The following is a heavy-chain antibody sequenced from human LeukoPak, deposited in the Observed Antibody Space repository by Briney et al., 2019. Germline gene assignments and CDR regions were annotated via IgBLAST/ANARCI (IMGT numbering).Heavy chain of an antibody. CDR2: ISGSGGST. CDR3: ARRRDYFDY. Sequence: GGSLRLSCAASGFTFSSYAMSWVRQAPGKGLEWVSAISGSGGSTCYADSVKGRFTISRDNSKNTLYLQMNSLRAEDTAVYYSARRRDYFDYWGQGTLVTVSS. J-gene: IGHJ4*02. CDR1: GFTFSSYA. V-gene: IGHV3-23*01.